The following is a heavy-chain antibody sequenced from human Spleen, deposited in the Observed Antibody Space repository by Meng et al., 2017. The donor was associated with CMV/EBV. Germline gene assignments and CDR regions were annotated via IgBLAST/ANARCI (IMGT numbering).Heavy chain of an antibody. CDR3: ARRRGGSGRDC. CDR2: IYHSGST. V-gene: IGHV4-39*01. Sequence: QLQLQESGPALVKPADTLALTCTVSGGSISSNGYSWDWVRQPPGKGLEWIGAIYHSGSTSYNPSLQSRVTIFVDTSKNQFSLMLTSVTATDTAVYYCARRRGGSGRDCWGQGTLVTVSS. J-gene: IGHJ4*02. CDR1: GGSISSNGYS. D-gene: IGHD3-10*01.